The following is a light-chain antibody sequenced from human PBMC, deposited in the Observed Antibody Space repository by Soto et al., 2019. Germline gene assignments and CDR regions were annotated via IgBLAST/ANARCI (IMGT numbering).Light chain of an antibody. CDR2: DTS. Sequence: EIVLTQSPATLSLSPGERATLSCRASQSVSNYLAWYQQKPGQAPRLLIYDTSNRAAGIPARFSGSGSGTDFTLTISSLEPEDFAVYYCQERRNWPLTVGGGTKVEIK. CDR3: QERRNWPLT. CDR1: QSVSNY. J-gene: IGKJ4*01. V-gene: IGKV3-11*01.